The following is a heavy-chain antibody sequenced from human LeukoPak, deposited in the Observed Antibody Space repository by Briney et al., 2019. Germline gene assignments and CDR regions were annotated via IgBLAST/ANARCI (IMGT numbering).Heavy chain of an antibody. Sequence: PSETLSLTCTVSGGSISSGDYYWSWIRQPPGKGLEWIGEIWHSGTTNYNPSLRSRVTILVDKSNNQFSLKLNSVTAADTAVYYCMGADYGGHWGQGTLVTVSS. J-gene: IGHJ4*02. CDR3: MGADYGGH. V-gene: IGHV4-30-4*03. CDR1: GGSISSGDYY. D-gene: IGHD4-17*01. CDR2: IWHSGTT.